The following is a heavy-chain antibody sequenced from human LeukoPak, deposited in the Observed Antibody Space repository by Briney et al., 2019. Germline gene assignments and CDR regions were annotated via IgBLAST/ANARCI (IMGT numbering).Heavy chain of an antibody. CDR2: ISGSGGST. D-gene: IGHD6-6*01. V-gene: IGHV3-23*01. Sequence: PGGSLKLSCAASGFTFSSYAMSWVRQAPGKGLEWVSAISGSGGSTYYADSVKGRFTISRDNSKNTLYLQVNSLRAEDTAVYYCAKARVAAPIQMYYFDYWGQGTLVTVSS. CDR3: AKARVAAPIQMYYFDY. CDR1: GFTFSSYA. J-gene: IGHJ4*02.